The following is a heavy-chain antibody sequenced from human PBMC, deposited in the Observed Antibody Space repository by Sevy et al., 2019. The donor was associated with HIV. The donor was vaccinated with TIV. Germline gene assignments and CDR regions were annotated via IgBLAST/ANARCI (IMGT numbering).Heavy chain of an antibody. Sequence: ASVQVSCKASGGTFSSYAISWVRQAPGQGLEWMGRIIPIFGTANYAQKFQGRVTITGDKSTSKAYMELRSLRSEDTAVYYGARDVGYYDFWSGYLEGYNWLDPWGQRTLVTVSS. D-gene: IGHD3-3*01. CDR3: ARDVGYYDFWSGYLEGYNWLDP. CDR1: GGTFSSYA. J-gene: IGHJ5*02. CDR2: IIPIFGTA. V-gene: IGHV1-69*06.